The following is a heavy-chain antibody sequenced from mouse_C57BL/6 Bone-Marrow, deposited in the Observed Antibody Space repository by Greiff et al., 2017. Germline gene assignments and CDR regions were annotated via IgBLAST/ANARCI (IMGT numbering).Heavy chain of an antibody. CDR1: GYTFTSYW. CDR2: IHPNSGST. D-gene: IGHD1-1*01. J-gene: IGHJ3*01. CDR3: ARGGGREARFAY. Sequence: QVQLQQPGAELVKPGASVKLSCKASGYTFTSYWMHWVKQRPGQGLEWIGMIHPNSGSTNYNEKFKSKATLTVDKSSSTAYMQLSSLTSEDSAVYYCARGGGREARFAYWGQGTLVTVSA. V-gene: IGHV1-64*01.